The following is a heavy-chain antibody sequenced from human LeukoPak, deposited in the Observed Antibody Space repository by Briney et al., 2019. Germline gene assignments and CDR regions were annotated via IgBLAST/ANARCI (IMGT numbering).Heavy chain of an antibody. V-gene: IGHV3-74*01. Sequence: GGSLRLSCAASGFTFSKYWMLRVRQAPGKGLESVSRINTDGTVTTYADSVKGRFTVSRDNADNTMFLQMDSVRDEDTAVYYCATKQWLAPPPDSWGQGTPVTVSS. D-gene: IGHD6-19*01. J-gene: IGHJ4*02. CDR1: GFTFSKYW. CDR3: ATKQWLAPPPDS. CDR2: INTDGTVT.